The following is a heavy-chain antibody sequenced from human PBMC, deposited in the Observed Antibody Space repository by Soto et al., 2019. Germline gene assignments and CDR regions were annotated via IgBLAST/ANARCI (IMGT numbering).Heavy chain of an antibody. CDR3: ARALHFYDSSGYFYY. Sequence: ASVKVSCKASGYTFTSYYMHWVRQAPGQGLEWMGIINPSGGSTSYAQKFQGRVTMTGDTSTSTVYMELSSLRSEDTAVYYCARALHFYDSSGYFYYWGQGTLVTVSS. D-gene: IGHD3-22*01. CDR1: GYTFTSYY. V-gene: IGHV1-46*01. CDR2: INPSGGST. J-gene: IGHJ4*02.